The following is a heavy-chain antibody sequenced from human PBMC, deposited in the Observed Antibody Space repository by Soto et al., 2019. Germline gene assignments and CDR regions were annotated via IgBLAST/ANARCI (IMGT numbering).Heavy chain of an antibody. D-gene: IGHD3-10*01. CDR3: ARDPPAITMVRGVITSNWFDP. CDR1: GGTFSSYA. Sequence: SVKVSCKASGGTFSSYAISWVRQAPGQGLEWMGGIIPIFGTANYAQKFQGRVTITADESTSTAYMELSSLRSEDTAVYYCARDPPAITMVRGVITSNWFDPWGQGTLVTVSS. J-gene: IGHJ5*02. V-gene: IGHV1-69*13. CDR2: IIPIFGTA.